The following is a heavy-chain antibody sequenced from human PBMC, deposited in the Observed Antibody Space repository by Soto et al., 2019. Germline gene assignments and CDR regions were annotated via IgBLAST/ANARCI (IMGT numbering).Heavy chain of an antibody. CDR2: MDYSGST. J-gene: IGHJ4*02. D-gene: IGHD2-2*01. CDR1: GGSISSGHYY. Sequence: ASETLSLTCTVSGGSISSGHYYWTWIRQHPGKGLEWVGYMDYSGSTYYNPSLKSRVTISVDTSKNQFSLKLTSVTAADTAVYYCARHHKYFHSFDYWGQGTLVTVSS. V-gene: IGHV4-31*03. CDR3: ARHHKYFHSFDY.